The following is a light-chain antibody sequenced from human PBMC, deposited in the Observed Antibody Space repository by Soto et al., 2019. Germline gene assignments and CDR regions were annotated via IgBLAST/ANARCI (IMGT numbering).Light chain of an antibody. J-gene: IGKJ1*01. CDR2: SAS. CDR1: QGINIW. V-gene: IGKV1-12*02. Sequence: IQMTQSPSSVSASVGDRVTITCRASQGINIWVAWYQQKPGKAPKLLIHSASNLQGGVPSRFRGSGCGAECGGGGGGVEPEDFATYYCQQANSFPWTFGQGTKVEIK. CDR3: QQANSFPWT.